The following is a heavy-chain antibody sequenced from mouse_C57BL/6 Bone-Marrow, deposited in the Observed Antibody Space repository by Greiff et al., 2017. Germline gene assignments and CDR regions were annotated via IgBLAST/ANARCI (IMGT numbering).Heavy chain of an antibody. J-gene: IGHJ4*01. V-gene: IGHV1-78*01. Sequence: VQLQQSDAELVKPGASVKISCKASGYTFTDYPIQWMKQSPEQSLEWIGYIYPRDGDTKYNEKFKGKATLTVDKSSNTDYLQLNSLTSEDSAADFCARRRSTSEGDMDYWGQGTSVTVSS. CDR2: IYPRDGDT. D-gene: IGHD2-13*01. CDR1: GYTFTDYP. CDR3: ARRRSTSEGDMDY.